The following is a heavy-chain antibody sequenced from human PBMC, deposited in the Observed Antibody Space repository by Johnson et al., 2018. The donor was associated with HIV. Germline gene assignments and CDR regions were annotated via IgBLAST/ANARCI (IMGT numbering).Heavy chain of an antibody. Sequence: VQLVESGGGVVRPGGSLRLSCAASGFTFDDCGMSWVRQGPGKGLEWVSGINWNGGSTGYADSVKGRFTISRDNAKNSLYLQMNSLRAEDTALYYCARWIRYCGGDCYDGFDIWGHGTMVIVSS. CDR3: ARWIRYCGGDCYDGFDI. D-gene: IGHD2-21*02. CDR2: INWNGGST. CDR1: GFTFDDCG. V-gene: IGHV3-20*04. J-gene: IGHJ3*02.